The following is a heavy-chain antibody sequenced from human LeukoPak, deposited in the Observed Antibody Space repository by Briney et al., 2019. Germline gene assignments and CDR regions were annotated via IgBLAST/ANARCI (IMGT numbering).Heavy chain of an antibody. CDR3: ARDLGYGEFDY. J-gene: IGHJ4*02. V-gene: IGHV4-61*02. D-gene: IGHD4-17*01. CDR2: IYTSGST. CDR1: GGSISSGSYY. Sequence: KASQTLSLTCTVSGGSISSGSYYWRWIRQPAGKGLEWIGRIYTSGSTNYNPSLKSRVTISVDTSKNQFSLKLSSVTAADTAVYYCARDLGYGEFDYWGQGTLVTVSS.